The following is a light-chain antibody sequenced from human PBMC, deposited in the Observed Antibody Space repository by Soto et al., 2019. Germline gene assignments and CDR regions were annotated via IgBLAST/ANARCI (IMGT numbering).Light chain of an antibody. CDR3: QQTYSSPPWT. J-gene: IGKJ1*01. V-gene: IGKV1-39*01. CDR2: ATS. Sequence: DIQMTQSPSSLSASVGDRVNITCRASQPMSSYLNWYQQKPGKAPKLLIYATSSLQSGVSSRFSGSGSVTDFTLTISGLQPEDLATYYCQQTYSSPPWTFGQGTKV. CDR1: QPMSSY.